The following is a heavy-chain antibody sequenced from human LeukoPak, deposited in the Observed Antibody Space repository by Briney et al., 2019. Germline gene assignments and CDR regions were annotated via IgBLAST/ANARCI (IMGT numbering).Heavy chain of an antibody. Sequence: GGSLRLSCAASGFTFDDYGMSWVRQAPGKGLEWVSAISNNGGYTYYADSVQGRFTISRDNSKSTLCLQMNSLRAEDTAVYYCAKQLGYCSDGSCYFPYWGQGTLVTVSS. J-gene: IGHJ4*02. CDR2: ISNNGGYT. V-gene: IGHV3-23*01. CDR1: GFTFDDYG. CDR3: AKQLGYCSDGSCYFPY. D-gene: IGHD2-15*01.